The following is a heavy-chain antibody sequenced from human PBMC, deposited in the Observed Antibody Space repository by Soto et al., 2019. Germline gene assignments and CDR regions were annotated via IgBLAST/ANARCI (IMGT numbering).Heavy chain of an antibody. V-gene: IGHV1-46*01. CDR2: INPSGGST. J-gene: IGHJ6*02. Sequence: VASVKVSCKASGYTFTSYYMHWVRQAPGQGLEWMGIINPSGGSTSYAQKFQGRVTMTRDTSTSTVYMELSSLRSEDTAVYYCARDMYYYGSGTLFSRLNYYYGMDVWGQGTTVTVSS. CDR3: ARDMYYYGSGTLFSRLNYYYGMDV. CDR1: GYTFTSYY. D-gene: IGHD3-10*01.